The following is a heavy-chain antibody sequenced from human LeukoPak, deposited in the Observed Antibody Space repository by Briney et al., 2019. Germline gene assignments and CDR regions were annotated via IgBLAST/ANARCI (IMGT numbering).Heavy chain of an antibody. D-gene: IGHD3-16*01. J-gene: IGHJ4*02. V-gene: IGHV4-34*01. CDR2: INHSGST. CDR1: GGSFSGYY. CDR3: ARGYDHSHFDY. Sequence: AETLSLTCAVYGGSFSGYYWSWIRQPPGKGLEWIGEINHSGSTNYNPSLKSRVTISVDTSKNQFSLKVSSVTAADTAVYYCARGYDHSHFDYWGQGTLVTVSS.